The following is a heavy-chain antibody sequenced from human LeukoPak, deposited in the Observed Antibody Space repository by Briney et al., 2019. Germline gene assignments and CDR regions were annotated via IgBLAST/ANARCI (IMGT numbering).Heavy chain of an antibody. Sequence: PSETLSLTCTVSGGSTSSYYWSWIRQPPGKGLEWIGYIYYSGSTNYNPSLKSRVTISVDTSKNQFSLKLSSVTAADTAVYYCARDRGFGSFDYWGQGTLVTVSS. J-gene: IGHJ4*02. V-gene: IGHV4-59*01. CDR3: ARDRGFGSFDY. CDR1: GGSTSSYY. CDR2: IYYSGST. D-gene: IGHD3-10*01.